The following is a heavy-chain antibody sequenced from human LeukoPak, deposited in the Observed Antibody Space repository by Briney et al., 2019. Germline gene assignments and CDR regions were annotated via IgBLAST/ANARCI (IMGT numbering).Heavy chain of an antibody. CDR1: GYTFTSYA. J-gene: IGHJ4*02. CDR3: ARVSGYDYVWGSYRY. Sequence: ASVKVFCKASGYTFTSYAITWVRQAPGQGPEWMGWISPYNGDRRDALKFQDRVTMTTDTSTTTAYMELRSLRSDDTAVYYCARVSGYDYVWGSYRYWGQGTLVTVSS. D-gene: IGHD3-16*02. V-gene: IGHV1-18*01. CDR2: ISPYNGDR.